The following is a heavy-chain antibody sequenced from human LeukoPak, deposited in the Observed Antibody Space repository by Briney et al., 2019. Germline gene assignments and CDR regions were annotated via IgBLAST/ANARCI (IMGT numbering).Heavy chain of an antibody. CDR1: GYTFTSYD. V-gene: IGHV1-8*01. CDR2: MNPNSGNT. CDR3: ARDRESGIVVVPAAINWFDP. J-gene: IGHJ5*02. Sequence: ASVKVSCKASGYTFTSYDINWVRQATGQGLEWMGWMNPNSGNTGYAQKFQGRVTMTRNTSISTAYMELSSLRSEDTAVYYCARDRESGIVVVPAAINWFDPWGQGTLVTVSS. D-gene: IGHD2-2*02.